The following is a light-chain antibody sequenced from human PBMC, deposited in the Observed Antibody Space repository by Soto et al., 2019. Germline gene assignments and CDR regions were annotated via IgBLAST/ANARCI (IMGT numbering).Light chain of an antibody. CDR2: EVS. Sequence: QSALTQPASVSGSPGQSITISCTGSSSDVGGYDFVSWYQHHPGKAPKLIIYEVSNRPSGVSNRFSGFKSGNTASLTISGLQAEDEADYYCSSYTSSDSLVFGGGTKLTVL. V-gene: IGLV2-14*01. J-gene: IGLJ2*01. CDR3: SSYTSSDSLV. CDR1: SSDVGGYDF.